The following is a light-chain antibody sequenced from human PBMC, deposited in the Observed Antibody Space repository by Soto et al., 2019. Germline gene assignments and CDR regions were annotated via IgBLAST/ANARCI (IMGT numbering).Light chain of an antibody. V-gene: IGKV1-5*02. CDR1: QSISTR. Sequence: DTQMTQSPSTLSASVGDRVTIICRASQSISTRLAWYQQKPGKAPKLLISSAFSLESGVPSRFSGSASGTEFTLTISSLQPDDYATYYCRQYYTYSTFGQGTRVDI. J-gene: IGKJ1*01. CDR2: SAF. CDR3: RQYYTYST.